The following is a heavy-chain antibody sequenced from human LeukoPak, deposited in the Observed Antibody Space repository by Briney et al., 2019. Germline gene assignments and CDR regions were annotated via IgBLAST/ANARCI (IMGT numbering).Heavy chain of an antibody. CDR1: GFTFSNYN. CDR2: ISTNSAFI. J-gene: IGHJ4*02. D-gene: IGHD3-10*01. V-gene: IGHV3-21*05. Sequence: GGSLRLSCAASGFTFSNYNMNWVRQDPGKGLEWVSYISTNSAFIYYADSVKGRFTISRDTTQNSLFLQMNSLRAEDMALYYCARERTPKHYYGSGTYDRYFDHWGQGTLVTVSS. CDR3: ARERTPKHYYGSGTYDRYFDH.